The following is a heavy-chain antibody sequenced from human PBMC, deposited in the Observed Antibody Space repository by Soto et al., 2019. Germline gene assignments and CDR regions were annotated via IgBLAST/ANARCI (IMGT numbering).Heavy chain of an antibody. CDR3: ARHVYGDLRYYYYYMDV. D-gene: IGHD3-10*01. CDR2: IYYSGST. CDR1: GGSISSSSYY. Sequence: SETLSLTCTVSGGSISSSSYYWGWIRQPPGKGLEWIGSIYYSGSTYYNPSLKSRVTISVDTSKNQFSLKLSSVTAADTAVYYCARHVYGDLRYYYYYMDVWGKGTTVTVSS. V-gene: IGHV4-39*01. J-gene: IGHJ6*03.